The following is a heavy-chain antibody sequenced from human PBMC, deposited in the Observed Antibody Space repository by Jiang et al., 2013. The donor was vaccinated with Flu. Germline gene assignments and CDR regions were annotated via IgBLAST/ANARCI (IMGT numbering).Heavy chain of an antibody. D-gene: IGHD1-1*01. V-gene: IGHV2-5*02. J-gene: IGHJ4*02. CDR1: GFSLSSPAVG. Sequence: KPTQTLTLTCAFSGFSLSSPAVGVAWFRQPPGKALEWLVPLYWDENNHYSPSLRNRLTITKDTSKNQVVLTMTNMDPVGTGTYYCAHTAGWVADYWGQGALVTVSS. CDR3: AHTAGWVADY. CDR2: LYWDENN.